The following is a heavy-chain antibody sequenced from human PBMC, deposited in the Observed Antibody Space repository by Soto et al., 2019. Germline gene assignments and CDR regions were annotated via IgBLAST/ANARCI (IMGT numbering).Heavy chain of an antibody. CDR2: ISSSSSYI. D-gene: IGHD3-22*01. V-gene: IGHV3-21*01. CDR1: GFTFSSYS. J-gene: IGHJ4*02. Sequence: EVQLVESGGGLVKPGGSLRLSCAASGFTFSSYSMNWVRQAPGKGLEWVSSISSSSSYIYYADSVKGRFTISRDNAKNPLYLQINSLRDEETAVYYCARPPNYYDSSGYYGYWGQGTLVTVSS. CDR3: ARPPNYYDSSGYYGY.